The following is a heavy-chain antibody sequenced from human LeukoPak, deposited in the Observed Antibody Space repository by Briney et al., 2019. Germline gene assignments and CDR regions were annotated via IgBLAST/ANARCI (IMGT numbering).Heavy chain of an antibody. CDR2: ISYDGSNK. Sequence: GRSLRLSCAASGFTFSSYAMHWVRQAPGKGLEWVAVISYDGSNKYYADSVKGRFTISRDNSKNTLYLQVNSLRAEDTAVYYCARSQLLLSYYYYGMDVWGEGTTVTVSS. J-gene: IGHJ6*04. CDR3: ARSQLLLSYYYYGMDV. D-gene: IGHD2-2*01. V-gene: IGHV3-30-3*01. CDR1: GFTFSSYA.